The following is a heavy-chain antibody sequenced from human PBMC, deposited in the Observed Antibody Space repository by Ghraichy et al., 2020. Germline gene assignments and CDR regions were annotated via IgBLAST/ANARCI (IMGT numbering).Heavy chain of an antibody. CDR2: ISYDGSNK. CDR3: AKDSQLNWCNIYN. D-gene: IGHD2-8*02. CDR1: GFTFSYYA. J-gene: IGHJ4*02. Sequence: GGSLRLSCAASGFTFSYYALHWVRQAPGKGLEWVTVISYDGSNKYYADSVKGRFTISRDNSKNTLYLQMNSLRAEDTAVYYCAKDSQLNWCNIYNWGRGTLVTVSS. V-gene: IGHV3-30*18.